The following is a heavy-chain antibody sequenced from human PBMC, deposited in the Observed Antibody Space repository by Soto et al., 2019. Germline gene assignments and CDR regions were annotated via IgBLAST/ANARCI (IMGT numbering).Heavy chain of an antibody. J-gene: IGHJ4*02. Sequence: QVQLVESGGGVVQPGRSLRLSCAASGFTFSSYGMHWVRQAPGKGLEWVAVIWYDGSNKYYADSVKGRFTISRDNSKNTLYVQMNSLRAEDTAVYYCARDRVRDFDYWGQGTLVTVSS. CDR3: ARDRVRDFDY. CDR2: IWYDGSNK. CDR1: GFTFSSYG. V-gene: IGHV3-33*01.